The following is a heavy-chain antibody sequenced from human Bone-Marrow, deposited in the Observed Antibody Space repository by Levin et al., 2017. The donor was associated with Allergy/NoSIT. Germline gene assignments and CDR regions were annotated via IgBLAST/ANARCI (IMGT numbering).Heavy chain of an antibody. D-gene: IGHD3-22*01. Sequence: GESLKISCEASGYIFTDYYIHWVRQAPGQGLEWLGWVNPKTGGTHYIQKFEGRVTMTRDASLSTAYMELSRLTSDDTAVYFCAILTHYYDSSGPHSFDVWGQGTMVTVTS. V-gene: IGHV1-2*02. CDR3: AILTHYYDSSGPHSFDV. CDR1: GYIFTDYY. CDR2: VNPKTGGT. J-gene: IGHJ3*01.